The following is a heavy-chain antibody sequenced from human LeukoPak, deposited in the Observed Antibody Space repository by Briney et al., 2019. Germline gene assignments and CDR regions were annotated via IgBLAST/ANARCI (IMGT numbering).Heavy chain of an antibody. CDR2: INTNTGNP. V-gene: IGHV7-4-1*02. D-gene: IGHD3-22*01. J-gene: IGHJ5*02. CDR3: ARDSQNYYDSSGYQDPFPGWFDP. CDR1: GYTFTIYA. Sequence: ASVKVSCKASGYTFTIYAMNWVRQAPGQGLEWMGWINTNTGNPTYAQGFTGRFVFSLDTSVSTAYLQISSLKAEDTAVYYCARDSQNYYDSSGYQDPFPGWFDPWGQGTLVTVSS.